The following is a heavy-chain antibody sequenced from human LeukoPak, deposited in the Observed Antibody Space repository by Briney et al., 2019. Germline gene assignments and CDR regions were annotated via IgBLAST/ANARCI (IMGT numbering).Heavy chain of an antibody. CDR3: SRDGGEGGNSAFDI. CDR1: GFTFSDYI. V-gene: IGHV3-72*01. CDR2: IRRGANSYTT. Sequence: GGSLRLSCAASGFTFSDYILDWVRQAPGKGLEWVGRIRRGANSYTTEYAASVKGRFTISRDDSKNSLYLHMNSLKTEDTAVYHCSRDGGEGGNSAFDIWGQGQWSPSPQ. D-gene: IGHD3-16*01. J-gene: IGHJ3*02.